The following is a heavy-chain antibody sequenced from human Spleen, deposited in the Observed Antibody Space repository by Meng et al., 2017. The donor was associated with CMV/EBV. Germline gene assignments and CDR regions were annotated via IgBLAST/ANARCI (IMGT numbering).Heavy chain of an antibody. CDR2: IYYSGST. V-gene: IGHV4-59*01. CDR1: GGSISSYY. Sequence: SETLSLTCTVSGGSISSYYWSWIRQPPGKGLEWIGYIYYSGSTNYNPSLKSRVTISVDTSKNQFSLKLSSVTAADTAVYYCARGGYSGYDLHLLFDYWGQGTLVTVSS. CDR3: ARGGYSGYDLHLLFDY. D-gene: IGHD5-12*01. J-gene: IGHJ4*02.